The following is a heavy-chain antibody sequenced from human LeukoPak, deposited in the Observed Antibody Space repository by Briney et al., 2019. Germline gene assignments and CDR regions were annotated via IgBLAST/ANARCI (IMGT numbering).Heavy chain of an antibody. J-gene: IGHJ6*03. V-gene: IGHV3-48*01. CDR3: ARAAGIAARWGYYYYMDV. CDR1: GFTFSSYS. CDR2: ISSSSSTI. D-gene: IGHD6-6*01. Sequence: GGSLRLSCAASGFTFSSYSMNWVRQAPGKGLEWVSYISSSSSTIYYADSVKGRFTISRDNAKNSLYLQMNSLRAEDTAVYYCARAAGIAARWGYYYYMDVWGKGTTVTVSS.